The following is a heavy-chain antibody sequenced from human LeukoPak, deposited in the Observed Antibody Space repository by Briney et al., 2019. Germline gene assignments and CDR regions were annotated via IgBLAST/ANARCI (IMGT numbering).Heavy chain of an antibody. CDR1: GGSLNTPNYY. J-gene: IGHJ4*02. CDR2: IFYSGGT. V-gene: IGHV4-39*07. Sequence: TSETLSLTCTVSGGSLNTPNYYWGWIRQTPGKGLEWIGNIFYSGGTYYSPSLTSRVTISPDTSKNQFSLKLSSVTAADTAVYYCASMGITMVRGGVQESINWGQGTLVTVSS. CDR3: ASMGITMVRGGVQESIN. D-gene: IGHD3-10*01.